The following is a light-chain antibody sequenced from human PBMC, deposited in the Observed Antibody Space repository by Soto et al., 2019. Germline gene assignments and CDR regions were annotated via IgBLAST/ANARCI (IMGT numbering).Light chain of an antibody. V-gene: IGLV1-40*01. CDR1: SSNIGTGYD. Sequence: QSVLTQPPSVSVAPGQRVTISCTGSSSNIGTGYDVHWYQHLPGTAPKLLIYGINNRPSGVPDRFSGSKSGTSASLAITGLQAEDEADYYCQSYDRSLSGSVVFGGGTQLTVL. J-gene: IGLJ2*01. CDR2: GIN. CDR3: QSYDRSLSGSVV.